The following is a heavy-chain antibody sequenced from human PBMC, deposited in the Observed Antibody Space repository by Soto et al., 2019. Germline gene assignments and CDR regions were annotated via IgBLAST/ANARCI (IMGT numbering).Heavy chain of an antibody. CDR2: IYYSGST. V-gene: IGHV4-30-4*01. J-gene: IGHJ3*02. CDR3: ARDPITIFGPNGAFDI. CDR1: GGSISSGDYY. Sequence: QVQLQESGPGLVKPSQTLSLTCTVSGGSISSGDYYWSWIRQPPGKGLEWIGYIYYSGSTYYNPSLKSRVTRSVDTSKNQFSLKLSSVTAADTAVYYCARDPITIFGPNGAFDIWGQGTMVTVSS. D-gene: IGHD3-3*01.